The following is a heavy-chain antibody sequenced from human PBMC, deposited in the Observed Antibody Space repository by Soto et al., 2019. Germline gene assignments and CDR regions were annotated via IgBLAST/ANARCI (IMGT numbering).Heavy chain of an antibody. CDR3: ARDDEGGRDCDLGY. Sequence: QVQLVESGGGVVKPGRSLRLSCATSGFTFSSYLIHWVRQTQDKGLEWGAVISRDGRNEYYADSVRGLFTISRDNSKNPLYLEINSLRAEDTAVYYCARDDEGGRDCDLGYWGKGTLVTVSS. CDR1: GFTFSSYL. D-gene: IGHD2-21*01. J-gene: IGHJ4*02. CDR2: ISRDGRNE. V-gene: IGHV3-30-3*01.